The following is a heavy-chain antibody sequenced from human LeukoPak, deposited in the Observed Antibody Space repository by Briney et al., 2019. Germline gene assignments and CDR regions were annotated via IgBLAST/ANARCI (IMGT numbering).Heavy chain of an antibody. J-gene: IGHJ4*02. D-gene: IGHD1-14*01. V-gene: IGHV3-21*01. CDR3: ARDYKEVYGSSSH. CDR1: GFTFSSYS. CDR2: ISSSSSYI. Sequence: PGGSLRLSCAASGFTFSSYSMNWVRQAPGKGLEWVSSISSSSSYIYYADSVKGRFTISRDNAKNSLYLQMNSLRAEDTAVYYCARDYKEVYGSSSHWGQGTLVTVSS.